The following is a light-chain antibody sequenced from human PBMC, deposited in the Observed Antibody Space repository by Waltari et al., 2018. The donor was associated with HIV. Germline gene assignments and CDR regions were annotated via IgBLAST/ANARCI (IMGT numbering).Light chain of an antibody. J-gene: IGKJ4*01. CDR3: QQYNDWPPLT. CDR2: GAS. V-gene: IGKV3-15*01. CDR1: QSVSDK. Sequence: EIVMTQSPGTLSVSPGERITLSCTASQSVSDKLAWYQHKPGQPPRLLIYGASTRATGIPTRFSGSGSGTEFSLTISSLQSEDFAIYYCQQYNDWPPLTFGGGTKVEIK.